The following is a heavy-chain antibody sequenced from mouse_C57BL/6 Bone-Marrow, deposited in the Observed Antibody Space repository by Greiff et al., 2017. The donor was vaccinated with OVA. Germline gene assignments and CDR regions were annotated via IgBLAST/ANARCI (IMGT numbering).Heavy chain of an antibody. CDR1: GFTFSSYA. CDR2: ISDGGSYT. J-gene: IGHJ4*01. CDR3: ARRFCYAMGY. Sequence: DVKLVESGGGLVKPGGSLKLSCAASGFTFSSYAMSWVRQTPEKRLEWVATISDGGSYTYYPDNVKGRFTISRDNAKNNLYLQMSHLKSEDTAMYYCARRFCYAMGYWGQGTSVTVSS. V-gene: IGHV5-4*03.